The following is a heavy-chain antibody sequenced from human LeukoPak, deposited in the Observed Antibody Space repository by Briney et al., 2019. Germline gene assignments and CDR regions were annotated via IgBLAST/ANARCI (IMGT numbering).Heavy chain of an antibody. CDR2: MNPNSGNT. CDR3: ARGRDWLRWFDP. CDR1: GYTFTSYD. Sequence: ASVKVSCKGSGYTFTSYDINWVRQATGQGLEWLGWMNPNSGNTGYAQKFQGRVTITRNTSTSTAYMEMSSLTSEDTAVYYCARGRDWLRWFDPWGQGTLVTVSS. V-gene: IGHV1-8*03. J-gene: IGHJ5*02. D-gene: IGHD3/OR15-3a*01.